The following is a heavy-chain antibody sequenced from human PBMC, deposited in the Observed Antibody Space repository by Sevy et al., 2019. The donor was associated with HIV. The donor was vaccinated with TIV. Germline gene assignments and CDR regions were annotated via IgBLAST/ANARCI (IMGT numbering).Heavy chain of an antibody. CDR2: ISSSSSTI. CDR3: ARRVGDGDYLGWYYYYGMDV. V-gene: IGHV3-48*02. Sequence: GGSLRLSCAASGFTFSSYSMNWVRQAPGKGLEWVSYISSSSSTIYYAGSVKGRFTISRDNAKNSLYLQMNSLRDEDTAVYYCARRVGDGDYLGWYYYYGMDVWGQGTTVTVSS. D-gene: IGHD4-17*01. CDR1: GFTFSSYS. J-gene: IGHJ6*02.